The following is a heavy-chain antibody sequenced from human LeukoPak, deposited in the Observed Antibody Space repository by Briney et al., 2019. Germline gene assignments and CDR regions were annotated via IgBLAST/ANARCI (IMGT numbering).Heavy chain of an antibody. CDR3: ARAVSGRFDY. D-gene: IGHD6-19*01. J-gene: IGHJ4*02. Sequence: SETLSLTCTVSGGSMSPYHWGWIRQPPGKGLEWTGYIYYSGSTSYNPSLNSRVTISVDTSKNQFSLRLSSVTAADTAIYYCARAVSGRFDYWGQGTLVTVSS. CDR2: IYYSGST. CDR1: GGSMSPYH. V-gene: IGHV4-59*08.